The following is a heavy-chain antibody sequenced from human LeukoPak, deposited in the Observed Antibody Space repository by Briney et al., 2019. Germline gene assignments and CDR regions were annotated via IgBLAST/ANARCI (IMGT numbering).Heavy chain of an antibody. CDR1: GFTFSSYS. V-gene: IGHV3-48*01. D-gene: IGHD3-9*01. CDR2: ISNSSSTM. Sequence: GGSLRLSCAASGFTFSSYSMNWVRQAPGKGLEWISYISNSSSTMYYADSVKGRFTISRDNAKNSLYLQLNSLRAEDTAVYYCARVEDYDILTGFDYWGQGTLVTVSS. CDR3: ARVEDYDILTGFDY. J-gene: IGHJ4*02.